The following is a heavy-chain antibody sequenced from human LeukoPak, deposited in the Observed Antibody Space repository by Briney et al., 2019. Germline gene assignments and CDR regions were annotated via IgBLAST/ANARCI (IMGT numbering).Heavy chain of an antibody. D-gene: IGHD1-7*01. J-gene: IGHJ4*02. V-gene: IGHV3-23*01. CDR2: ISGSGGST. CDR3: AKAETTSGYF. Sequence: QSGGSLRLSCAASGFAFSSYDTSWVRQSPGKGLEWVSAISGSGGSTYYADSVKGRFTISTDNSKNTLYPQMDSLRAEDTAVYYCAKAETTSGYFWGQGTLVTVSS. CDR1: GFAFSSYD.